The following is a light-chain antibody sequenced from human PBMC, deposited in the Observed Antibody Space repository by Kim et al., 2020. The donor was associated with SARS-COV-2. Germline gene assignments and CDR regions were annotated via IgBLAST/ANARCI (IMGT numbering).Light chain of an antibody. CDR2: AAS. J-gene: IGKJ2*01. CDR1: QSISSY. CDR3: QQSYTTPYT. Sequence: ASVGDRITITCRASQSISSYLNWYQQKPGQAPKLLIYAASSLQSGVPSRFIGGGGSGTDFTLTISSLQPEDFATYYCQQSYTTPYTFGQGTKLEI. V-gene: IGKV1-39*01.